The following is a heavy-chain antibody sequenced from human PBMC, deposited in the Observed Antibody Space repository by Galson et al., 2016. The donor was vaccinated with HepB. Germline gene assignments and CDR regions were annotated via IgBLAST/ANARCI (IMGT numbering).Heavy chain of an antibody. CDR2: IYYGTIYTSGST. CDR3: TRRPGTASGSYPLYFFDS. D-gene: IGHD3-10*01. Sequence: SETLSLTCIVSGGSISRNNYYWGSIRQSPGKGLEWIGSIYYGTIYTSGSTYYKPSLESRVTIAMDTSKNEFSLKMKSVTAADTAVYYCTRRPGTASGSYPLYFFDSWGQGTLVTVSS. V-gene: IGHV4-39*01. J-gene: IGHJ4*02. CDR1: GGSISRNNYY.